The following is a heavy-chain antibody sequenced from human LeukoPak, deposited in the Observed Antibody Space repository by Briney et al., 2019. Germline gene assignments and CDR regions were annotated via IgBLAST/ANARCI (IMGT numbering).Heavy chain of an antibody. CDR3: ARGKTSQNIVTRKTYNWFDP. V-gene: IGHV3-23*01. Sequence: QSGGSLRLSCAASGFTFSSCAMSWVRQAPGKGLEWVSTIGGTGVRTYYADSVKGRFTISRDNSKNTLYLQINSLRAEDTAVYYCARGKTSQNIVTRKTYNWFDPWGQGTLVTVSP. CDR1: GFTFSSCA. CDR2: IGGTGVRT. D-gene: IGHD2/OR15-2a*01. J-gene: IGHJ5*02.